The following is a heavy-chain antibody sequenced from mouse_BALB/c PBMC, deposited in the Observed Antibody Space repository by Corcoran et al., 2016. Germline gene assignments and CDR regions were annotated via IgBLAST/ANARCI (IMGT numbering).Heavy chain of an antibody. CDR3: ARPFYGSSYGFAY. J-gene: IGHJ3*01. D-gene: IGHD1-1*01. V-gene: IGHV14-3*02. CDR1: GFNIKDTY. CDR2: IDPANGNT. Sequence: EVQLQQSGAELVKPGASVKLSCTASGFNIKDTYMHWVKQRPEQGLEWIGRIDPANGNTKYDPKFQGKATITADTSSNTAYLQLSSLTSEDTAVYYCARPFYGSSYGFAYWGQGTLVTVSA.